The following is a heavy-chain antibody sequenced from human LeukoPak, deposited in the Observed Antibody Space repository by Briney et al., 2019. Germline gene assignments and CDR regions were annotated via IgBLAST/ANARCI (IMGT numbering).Heavy chain of an antibody. Sequence: PSGTLSLTCAVSGDSISSSTWWSWVRQTPAKGLEWIGEIFHSGTTNYNPSLKSRVTISVDKSKNHFSLTLTSMTAADTAVYYCARDNRQTGTPVAYWGQGTLVTVSS. CDR1: GDSISSSTW. CDR2: IFHSGTT. J-gene: IGHJ4*02. V-gene: IGHV4-4*02. CDR3: ARDNRQTGTPVAY. D-gene: IGHD1-1*01.